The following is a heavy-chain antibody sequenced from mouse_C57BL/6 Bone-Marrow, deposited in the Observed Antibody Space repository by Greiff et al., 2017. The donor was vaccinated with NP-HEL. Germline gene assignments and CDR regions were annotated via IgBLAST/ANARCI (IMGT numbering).Heavy chain of an antibody. J-gene: IGHJ1*03. Sequence: EVQGVESGGDLVKPGGSLQLSCAASGFTFSSYGMSWVRQTPDKRLEWVATISSGGSYTYSPDSVKGRFTIYSDNAKNTLYLQMSSLKSEDTAMYYCARWWLYYSNYGYFDVWGTGTTVTVSS. D-gene: IGHD2-5*01. CDR2: ISSGGSYT. CDR3: ARWWLYYSNYGYFDV. V-gene: IGHV5-6*01. CDR1: GFTFSSYG.